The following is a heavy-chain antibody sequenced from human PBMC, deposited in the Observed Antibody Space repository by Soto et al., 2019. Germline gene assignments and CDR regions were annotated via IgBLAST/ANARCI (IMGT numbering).Heavy chain of an antibody. J-gene: IGHJ6*02. V-gene: IGHV3-23*01. CDR2: VTANGGST. CDR3: ASLGVGDWANYYYYYGMDV. Sequence: EVQLLESGGGFVQPGGSLRLSCAATGFTFSVYAMPWVRQAPGKGLEWVSAVTANGGSTYSADSVKGRFTISRDNSKNTLFLQMNSLGAEDTAVYYCASLGVGDWANYYYYYGMDVWGQGTTVTVSS. CDR1: GFTFSVYA. D-gene: IGHD2-21*02.